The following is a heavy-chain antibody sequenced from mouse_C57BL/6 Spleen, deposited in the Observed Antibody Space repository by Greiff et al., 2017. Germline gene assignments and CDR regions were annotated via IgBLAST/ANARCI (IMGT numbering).Heavy chain of an antibody. CDR2: INPSSGYT. V-gene: IGHV1-7*01. CDR3: ARPNWDDAMDY. D-gene: IGHD4-1*02. Sequence: QVHVKQSGAELAKPGASVKLSCKASGYTFTSYWMHWVKQRPGQGLEWIGYINPSSGYTKYNQKFKDKATLTADKSSSTAYMQLSSLTYEDAAVYYCARPNWDDAMDYWGQGTSVTVSS. CDR1: GYTFTSYW. J-gene: IGHJ4*01.